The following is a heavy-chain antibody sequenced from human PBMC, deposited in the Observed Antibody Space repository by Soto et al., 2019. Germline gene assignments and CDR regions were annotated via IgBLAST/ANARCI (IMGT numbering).Heavy chain of an antibody. D-gene: IGHD3-3*01. CDR2: INAGNGNT. CDR1: GYTFTSYA. J-gene: IGHJ5*02. Sequence: VSVKVSCKASGYTFTSYAMHWVRHAPGQRLEWMGWINAGNGNTKYSQKFQGRVTITRDTSASTAYMELSSLRSEDTAVYYCARDRTIFGVVTPYNWFDPWGQGTLVTVSS. CDR3: ARDRTIFGVVTPYNWFDP. V-gene: IGHV1-3*01.